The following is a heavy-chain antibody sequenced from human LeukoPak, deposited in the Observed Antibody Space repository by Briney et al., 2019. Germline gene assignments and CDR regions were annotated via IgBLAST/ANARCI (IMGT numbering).Heavy chain of an antibody. CDR2: INPNSGGT. Sequence: ASVKVSCKASGYTFTGYYMHWVRQAPGQGLEWMGWINPNSGGTNYAQKFQGRVTMTRDTSIRTASMELSRLRSDDTAVYYCARVGYCSSTSCPIDYYGMDVWGQGTTVTVSS. D-gene: IGHD2-2*01. J-gene: IGHJ6*02. CDR3: ARVGYCSSTSCPIDYYGMDV. V-gene: IGHV1-2*02. CDR1: GYTFTGYY.